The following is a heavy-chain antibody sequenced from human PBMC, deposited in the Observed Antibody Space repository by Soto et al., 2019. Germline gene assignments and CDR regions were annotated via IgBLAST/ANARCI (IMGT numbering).Heavy chain of an antibody. CDR1: GGTFSSYA. CDR3: AKAETWTQSIDY. J-gene: IGHJ4*02. D-gene: IGHD5-18*01. CDR2: IIHIFGTA. V-gene: IGHV1-69*12. Sequence: QVQLVQSGAEVKKPGSSVKVSCKASGGTFSSYAISWVRQAPGQGLEWMGGIIHIFGTANFAQKFQGRVTITADESTSTANMDLSSLRSEDTAAYYGAKAETWTQSIDYWCQGTLVTVSS.